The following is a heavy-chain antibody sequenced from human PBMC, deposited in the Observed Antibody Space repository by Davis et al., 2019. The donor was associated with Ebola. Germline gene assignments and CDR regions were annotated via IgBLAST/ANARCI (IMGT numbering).Heavy chain of an antibody. V-gene: IGHV1-3*01. CDR3: AREEFYDFWSGWGYGMDV. J-gene: IGHJ6*02. D-gene: IGHD3-3*01. Sequence: GRVTITRDTSASTAYMELSSLRSEDTAVYYCAREEFYDFWSGWGYGMDVWGQGTTVTVSS.